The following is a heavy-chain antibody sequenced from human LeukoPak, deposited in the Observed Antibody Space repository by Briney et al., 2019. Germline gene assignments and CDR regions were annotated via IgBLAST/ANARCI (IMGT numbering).Heavy chain of an antibody. CDR2: ISSGSRYI. D-gene: IGHD4-17*01. CDR1: GFTFSSYS. Sequence: GGSLRLSCAASGFTFSSYSMNWVRQAPGKGLEWVSSISSGSRYIYYADSVKGRFTISRDNAKNSLYLQMNSLRAEDTAVYYCAKGMTTVTIIDYWGQGTLVTVSS. CDR3: AKGMTTVTIIDY. V-gene: IGHV3-21*01. J-gene: IGHJ4*02.